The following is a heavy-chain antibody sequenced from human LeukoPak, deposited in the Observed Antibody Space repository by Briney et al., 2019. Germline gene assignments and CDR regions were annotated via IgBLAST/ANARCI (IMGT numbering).Heavy chain of an antibody. CDR3: ARGSIVVVTGSYWYFDL. D-gene: IGHD3-22*01. Sequence: PTETLSLTCTVSGGSLSRYYWSWIRQPPGKGLKRIGYIYYSGSTNYNPSLKSRVTISVDTSKNQFSLKLSSVTAADTAVYYCARGSIVVVTGSYWYFDLWGRGTLVTVSS. CDR2: IYYSGST. V-gene: IGHV4-59*01. CDR1: GGSLSRYY. J-gene: IGHJ2*01.